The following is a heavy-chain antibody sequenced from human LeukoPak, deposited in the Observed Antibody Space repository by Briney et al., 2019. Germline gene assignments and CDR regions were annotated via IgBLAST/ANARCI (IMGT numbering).Heavy chain of an antibody. V-gene: IGHV3-23*01. J-gene: IGHJ4*02. D-gene: IGHD1-26*01. Sequence: GGSLRLSCAASGFTFSSYAMSWVRQAPGKGLEWVSFISYSGGSTYYADSVKGRFTISRDNSKNTLYLQMNSLRAEDTAAYYCAHGTGSYYYWGQGTLVTVSS. CDR3: AHGTGSYYY. CDR2: ISYSGGST. CDR1: GFTFSSYA.